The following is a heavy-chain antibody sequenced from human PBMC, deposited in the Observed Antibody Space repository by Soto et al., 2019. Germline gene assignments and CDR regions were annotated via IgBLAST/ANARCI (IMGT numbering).Heavy chain of an antibody. V-gene: IGHV4-34*01. Sequence: PSETLSLTCAVYGGSSSGCYWSSIRQPPGKGLEWIGEINHSGSTNYNPSLKSRVTISVDTSKNQFSLKLSSVTAADTAVYYCARVVRFPLNWFDPWGQGTLVTVS. D-gene: IGHD2-21*01. CDR2: INHSGST. J-gene: IGHJ5*02. CDR3: ARVVRFPLNWFDP. CDR1: GGSSSGCY.